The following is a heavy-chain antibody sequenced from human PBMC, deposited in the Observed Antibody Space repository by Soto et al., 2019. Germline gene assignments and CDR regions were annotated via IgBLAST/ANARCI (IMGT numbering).Heavy chain of an antibody. V-gene: IGHV1-69*13. J-gene: IGHJ6*02. D-gene: IGHD6-6*01. CDR1: GGTFSSYA. Sequence: SVKVSCKASGGTFSSYAISWVRQAPGQGLEWMGGIIPIFGTANYAQKFQGRVTITADESTSTAYMELSSLRSEDTAVYYCARGVGIAARPGYYYGMDVWGQGTTVTVSS. CDR3: ARGVGIAARPGYYYGMDV. CDR2: IIPIFGTA.